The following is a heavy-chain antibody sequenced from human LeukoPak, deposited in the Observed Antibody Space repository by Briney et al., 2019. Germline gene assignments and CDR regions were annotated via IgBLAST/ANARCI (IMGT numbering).Heavy chain of an antibody. CDR1: GFTFDDYG. Sequence: PGGSLRLSRAASGFTFDDYGMSWVRQAPGKGLEWVSSINWNGGSTGYADSVKGRFTISRDNAKNSLYLQMNSLRAEDTALYYCARDFGSGVWGSYPYDYWGQGTLVTVSS. J-gene: IGHJ4*02. D-gene: IGHD3-16*02. V-gene: IGHV3-20*04. CDR3: ARDFGSGVWGSYPYDY. CDR2: INWNGGST.